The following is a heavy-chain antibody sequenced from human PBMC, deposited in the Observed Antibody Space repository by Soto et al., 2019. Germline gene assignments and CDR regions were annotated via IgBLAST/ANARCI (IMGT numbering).Heavy chain of an antibody. D-gene: IGHD3-16*01. Sequence: PGGSLRLSCAASGFTFSSYGMHWVRQAPGKGLEWVAVILYDGSNKYYADSVKGRFTISRDNSKNTLYLQMNSLRAEDTAVYYCAKDSRTSAYYYGMDVWGQGTTVTVSS. CDR1: GFTFSSYG. CDR2: ILYDGSNK. CDR3: AKDSRTSAYYYGMDV. V-gene: IGHV3-30*18. J-gene: IGHJ6*02.